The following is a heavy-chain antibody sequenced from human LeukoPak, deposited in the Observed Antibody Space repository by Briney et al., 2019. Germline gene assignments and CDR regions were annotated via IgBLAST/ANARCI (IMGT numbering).Heavy chain of an antibody. D-gene: IGHD3-10*01. V-gene: IGHV3-23*01. Sequence: QPGGSLRLSCAASGFTFSSYAMSWVRQAPGKGLEWVSAISGSGGSTYYADSVKGRFTISRDNAKNSLYLQMNSLGAEDTAVYYCARVYPMTMVRGATDYWGQGTLVTVSS. CDR3: ARVYPMTMVRGATDY. J-gene: IGHJ4*02. CDR1: GFTFSSYA. CDR2: ISGSGGST.